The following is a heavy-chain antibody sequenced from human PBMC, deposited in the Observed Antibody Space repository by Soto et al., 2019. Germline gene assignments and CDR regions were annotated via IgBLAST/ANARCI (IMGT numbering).Heavy chain of an antibody. CDR1: GFTFSSYS. J-gene: IGHJ6*02. Sequence: PGGSLRLSCAASGFTFSSYSMNWVRQAPGKGLEWVSYISSSSTIYYADSVKGRFTISRDNAKNSLYLQMNSLRSEDTAVYYCARGDVAIGDCSGGSCYVGYYYGMDVWGQGTTVTVSS. CDR2: ISSSSTI. D-gene: IGHD2-15*01. CDR3: ARGDVAIGDCSGGSCYVGYYYGMDV. V-gene: IGHV3-48*01.